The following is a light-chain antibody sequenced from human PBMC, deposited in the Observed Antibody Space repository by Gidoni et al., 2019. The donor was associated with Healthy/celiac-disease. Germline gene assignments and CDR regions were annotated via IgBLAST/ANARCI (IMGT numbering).Light chain of an antibody. J-gene: IGLJ3*02. CDR3: QSYDSSLGGWV. CDR1: SSNIGAGYD. V-gene: IGLV1-40*01. CDR2: SKR. Sequence: SVLTQPPSSSTAPRQMATTSCTGSSSNIGAGYDLHRYQQLPGTAPKLLIYSKRRRPSGVPDRFSGSKAGTSASLAITGLQAEDEADYCCQSYDSSLGGWVFGGGTKLTVL.